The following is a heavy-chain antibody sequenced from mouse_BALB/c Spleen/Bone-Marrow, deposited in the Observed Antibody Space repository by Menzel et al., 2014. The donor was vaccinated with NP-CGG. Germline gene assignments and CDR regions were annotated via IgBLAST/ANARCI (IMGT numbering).Heavy chain of an antibody. V-gene: IGHV1-7*01. D-gene: IGHD1-2*01. CDR2: INPNTGFT. Sequence: VHLVDSGAELAKPGASVKMSCTASGYTLTDYWMHWVKLRPGQGLAWIGYINPNTGFTEYDQKFKDKATLTADKSSSTAYMQLSSLTSEDSAVFYCARSVLRLRIGSDYWGQGTTLTVST. CDR3: ARSVLRLRIGSDY. J-gene: IGHJ2*01. CDR1: GYTLTDYW.